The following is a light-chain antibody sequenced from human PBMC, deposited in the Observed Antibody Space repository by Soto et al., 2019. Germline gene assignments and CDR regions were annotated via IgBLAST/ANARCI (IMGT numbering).Light chain of an antibody. J-gene: IGKJ2*01. CDR2: KAS. V-gene: IGKV1-5*03. CDR1: QSVSDW. CDR3: QQYNTFSPYT. Sequence: DIQMTQSPSTLSASVGDRVTLTCRASQSVSDWLAWYQQKPGKAPKLLIYKASNLESGVPSRFSGSGSGTEFTLTISSLQPDDSATYYCQQYNTFSPYTFGQGTKFEIK.